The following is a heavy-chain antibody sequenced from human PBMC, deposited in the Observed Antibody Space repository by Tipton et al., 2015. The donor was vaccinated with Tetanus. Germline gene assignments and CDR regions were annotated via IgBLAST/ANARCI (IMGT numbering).Heavy chain of an antibody. CDR1: GFAFSDYY. CDR3: ARLGRNSLGAFDV. J-gene: IGHJ3*01. CDR2: LSSTGTTI. D-gene: IGHD7-27*01. V-gene: IGHV3-11*01. Sequence: SLRLSCEASGFAFSDYYMAWIRQAPGKGLEWVSYLSSTGTTIYHADSVKGRFTISRDNARNSMYLQMDSLRPEDTAVYYCARLGRNSLGAFDVWGQGTLVSVSS.